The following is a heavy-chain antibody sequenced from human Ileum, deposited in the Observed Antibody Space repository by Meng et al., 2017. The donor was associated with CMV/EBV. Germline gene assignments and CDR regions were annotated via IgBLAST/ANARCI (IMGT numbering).Heavy chain of an antibody. CDR2: INPVDSDT. Sequence: SCKGSGYSFTNYWIGWVRQMSGKGLEWIGMINPVDSDTRYSPSFQGQVTISADKSITTAYLQWSSLKASDTAMYYCARHYSSSWFGYWGQGTLVTVSS. J-gene: IGHJ4*02. CDR3: ARHYSSSWFGY. CDR1: GYSFTNYW. V-gene: IGHV5-51*01. D-gene: IGHD6-13*01.